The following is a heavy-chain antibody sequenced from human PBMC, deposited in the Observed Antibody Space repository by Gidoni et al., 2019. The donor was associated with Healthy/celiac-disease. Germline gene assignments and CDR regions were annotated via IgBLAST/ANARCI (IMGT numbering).Heavy chain of an antibody. J-gene: IGHJ4*02. CDR2: ISGSGGST. Sequence: EVQLLESGGGLVQPGGSLRLSCAASGFTFSSSAMSWVRQAPGKGLEWVSAISGSGGSTYYADSVKGRFTISRDNSKNTLYLQMNSLRAEDTAVYYCAKVDWYGAPRITIFGVVSEGFDYWGQGTLVTVSS. CDR1: GFTFSSSA. CDR3: AKVDWYGAPRITIFGVVSEGFDY. D-gene: IGHD3-3*01. V-gene: IGHV3-23*01.